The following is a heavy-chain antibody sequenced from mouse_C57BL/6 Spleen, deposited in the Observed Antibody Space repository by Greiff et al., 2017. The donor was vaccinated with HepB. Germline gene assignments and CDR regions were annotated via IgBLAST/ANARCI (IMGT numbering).Heavy chain of an antibody. V-gene: IGHV1-80*01. CDR2: IYPGDGDT. D-gene: IGHD4-1*02. CDR3: ARGELPQLGRRYFDV. CDR1: GYAFSSYW. J-gene: IGHJ1*03. Sequence: QVQLQQSGAELVKPGASVKISCKASGYAFSSYWMNWVKQRPGKGLEWIGQIYPGDGDTNYNGKFKGKATLTADKSSSTAYMQLSSLTSEDSAVYFCARGELPQLGRRYFDVWGTGTTVTVSS.